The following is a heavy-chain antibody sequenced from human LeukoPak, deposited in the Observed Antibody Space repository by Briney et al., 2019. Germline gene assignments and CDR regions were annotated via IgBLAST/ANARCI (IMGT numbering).Heavy chain of an antibody. J-gene: IGHJ4*02. CDR3: ARHPRQWLLARPFDY. CDR2: INHSGST. D-gene: IGHD5-12*01. V-gene: IGHV4-34*01. Sequence: GSLRLSCAASGFTFSRYSMNWVRQAPGKGLEWIGEINHSGSTNYNPSLKSRVTISVDTSKNQFSLKLSSVTAADTAVYYCARHPRQWLLARPFDYWGQGTLVTVSS. CDR1: GFTFSRYS.